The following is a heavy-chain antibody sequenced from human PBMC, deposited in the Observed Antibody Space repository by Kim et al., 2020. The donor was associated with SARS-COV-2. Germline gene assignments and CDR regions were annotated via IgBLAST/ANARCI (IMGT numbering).Heavy chain of an antibody. CDR3: ARDEAYCGGDCYPFDY. CDR2: INPSGGST. V-gene: IGHV1-46*01. D-gene: IGHD2-21*02. J-gene: IGHJ4*02. Sequence: ASVKVSCKASGYTFTSYYMHWVRQAPGQGLEWMGIINPSGGSTSYAQKFQGRVTMTRDTSTSTVYMELSSLRSEDTAVYYCARDEAYCGGDCYPFDYWGQGTLVTVSS. CDR1: GYTFTSYY.